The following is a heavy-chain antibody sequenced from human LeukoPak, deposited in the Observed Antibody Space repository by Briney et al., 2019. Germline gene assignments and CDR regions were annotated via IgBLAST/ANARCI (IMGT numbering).Heavy chain of an antibody. D-gene: IGHD3-22*01. CDR1: GFTFSSYS. J-gene: IGHJ4*02. CDR2: VNTISSYI. V-gene: IGHV3-21*01. Sequence: PGGSLRLSCAASGFTFSSYSFNWVRQAPGEGLEWVSSVNTISSYIYYADSVKGRFTISRDNVENSVYLQMNSLRAEDSAVYYCARLRRNSDRSGFYYYYDNWGQGTLVTVSS. CDR3: ARLRRNSDRSGFYYYYDN.